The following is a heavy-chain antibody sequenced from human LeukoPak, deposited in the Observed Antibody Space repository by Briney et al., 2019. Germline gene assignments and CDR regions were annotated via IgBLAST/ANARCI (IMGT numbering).Heavy chain of an antibody. CDR3: AQDLAWGAFDH. Sequence: GGTLRLSCAASGFTLSSYGMNCFRQSPGKGREWVSGFRPSGGVTDYADSVKGRFTITRDDSKNTLSLQMNSLRADDTAVYYCAQDLAWGAFDHWGQGTLVTVSS. V-gene: IGHV3-23*01. CDR1: GFTLSSYG. J-gene: IGHJ4*02. CDR2: FRPSGGVT. D-gene: IGHD7-27*01.